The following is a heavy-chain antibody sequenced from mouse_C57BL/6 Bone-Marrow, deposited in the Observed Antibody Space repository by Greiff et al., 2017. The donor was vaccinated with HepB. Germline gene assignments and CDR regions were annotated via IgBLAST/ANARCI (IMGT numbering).Heavy chain of an antibody. D-gene: IGHD2-5*01. CDR2: IDPSDSYT. Sequence: QVQLQQPGAELVRPGTSVKLSCKASGYTFTSYWMHWVKQRPGQGLEWIGVIDPSDSYTNYNQKFKGKATLTVDTSSSTAYMQLSSLTSEDSAVYYGARWNSYYSKGWYFDVWGKGTTVSVSA. V-gene: IGHV1-59*01. CDR1: GYTFTSYW. J-gene: IGHJ1*03. CDR3: ARWNSYYSKGWYFDV.